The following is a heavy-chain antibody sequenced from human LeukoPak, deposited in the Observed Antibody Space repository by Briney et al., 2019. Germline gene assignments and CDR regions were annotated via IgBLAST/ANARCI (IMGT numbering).Heavy chain of an antibody. CDR3: ARPQTRRARGRYFDL. J-gene: IGHJ2*01. V-gene: IGHV3-21*01. Sequence: GGSLRLSCAASGFTFSSYGMHWVRQAPGKGLEWVSSISSSSSYIYYADSVKGRFTISRDNAKNSLYLQMNSLRAEDTAVYYCARPQTRRARGRYFDLWGRGTLVTVSS. D-gene: IGHD1-26*01. CDR1: GFTFSSYG. CDR2: ISSSSSYI.